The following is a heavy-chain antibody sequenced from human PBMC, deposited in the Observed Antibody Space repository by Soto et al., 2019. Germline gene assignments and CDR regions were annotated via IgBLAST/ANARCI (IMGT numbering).Heavy chain of an antibody. CDR2: ISGSGGST. J-gene: IGHJ4*02. D-gene: IGHD3-3*01. V-gene: IGHV3-23*01. CDR3: AKVSQSAVGFDY. CDR1: GFTFSSYA. Sequence: EVQLLESGGGLVQPGGSLRLSCAASGFTFSSYAMSWVRQAPGKGLEWVSAISGSGGSTYYADSVKGRFTISRDNSKNTLYLQMNSLGAEDTAVYYCAKVSQSAVGFDYWGQGTLVTVSS.